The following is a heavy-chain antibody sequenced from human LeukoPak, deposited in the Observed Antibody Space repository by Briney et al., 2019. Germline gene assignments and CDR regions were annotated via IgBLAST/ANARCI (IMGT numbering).Heavy chain of an antibody. J-gene: IGHJ5*02. CDR1: GYTFTSDG. V-gene: IGHV1-18*01. CDR2: ISAYNGNT. Sequence: GASVKVSCKASGYTFTSDGISWVRQAPGQGLKWMGWISAYNGNTNYAQKPQGRVTMTTDTSTSTAYMELRSLRSDDTAVYYCARLKCSGGSCYSNNWFDPWGQGTLVTVSS. CDR3: ARLKCSGGSCYSNNWFDP. D-gene: IGHD2-15*01.